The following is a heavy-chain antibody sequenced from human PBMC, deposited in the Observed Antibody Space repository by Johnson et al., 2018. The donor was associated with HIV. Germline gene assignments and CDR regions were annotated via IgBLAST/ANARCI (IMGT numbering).Heavy chain of an antibody. CDR1: GFKLYEYD. CDR3: ARAMYYYDTSGYLIRPRAFDI. CDR2: INWSGGGT. J-gene: IGHJ3*02. D-gene: IGHD3-22*01. Sequence: VQLVESGGDVVRPGGSLRISCVASGFKLYEYDVSWVRQVPGKGLEWVSGINWSGGGTAYADSVRGRFTVSSDNAKNSLYLQMNSLRAEDTALYYCARAMYYYDTSGYLIRPRAFDIWGQGTVVTVSS. V-gene: IGHV3-20*04.